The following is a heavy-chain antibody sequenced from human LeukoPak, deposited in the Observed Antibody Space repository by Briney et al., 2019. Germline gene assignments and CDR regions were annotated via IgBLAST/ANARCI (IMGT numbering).Heavy chain of an antibody. CDR2: IYYSGST. Sequence: PSETLSLTCTVSGGSISSYYWSWIRQPPGKGLEWIGYIYYSGSTNYNPSLKSRVTISVDTSKNQFSLKLSSVTAADTAVYYCARALGYCSSTSCYAGYYYYMDVWGKGTTVTVSS. CDR1: GGSISSYY. D-gene: IGHD2-2*01. V-gene: IGHV4-59*01. CDR3: ARALGYCSSTSCYAGYYYYMDV. J-gene: IGHJ6*03.